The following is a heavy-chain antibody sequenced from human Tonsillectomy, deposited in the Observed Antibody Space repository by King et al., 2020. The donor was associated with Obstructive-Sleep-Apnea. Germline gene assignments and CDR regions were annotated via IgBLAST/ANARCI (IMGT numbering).Heavy chain of an antibody. D-gene: IGHD1-1*01. V-gene: IGHV4-59*08. CDR1: GCSITHYY. CDR3: ARWNEGFDY. CDR2: IYLSVIT. Sequence: QLQESGPGLVRPSETLSLTCTVPGCSITHYYWGWIRQPPGEGLEWIGYIYLSVITNYNPALRGRVTISVDTSKNQLSLRVSSVTAADTAEYFCARWNEGFDYWGQGTLVTVSS. J-gene: IGHJ4*02.